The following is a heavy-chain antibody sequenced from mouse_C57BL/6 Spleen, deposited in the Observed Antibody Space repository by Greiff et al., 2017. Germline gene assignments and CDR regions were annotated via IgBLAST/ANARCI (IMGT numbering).Heavy chain of an antibody. J-gene: IGHJ2*01. CDR2: IYPGSGNT. CDR3: ASGGGNYFDY. CDR1: GYSFTSYY. V-gene: IGHV1-66*01. Sequence: VQLQQSGPELVKPGASVKISCKASGYSFTSYYIHWVKQRPGQGLEWIGWIYPGSGNTKYNEKFKGKATLTADTSSSTAYMQLSSLTSEDSAVYYCASGGGNYFDYWGQDTTHTVSS.